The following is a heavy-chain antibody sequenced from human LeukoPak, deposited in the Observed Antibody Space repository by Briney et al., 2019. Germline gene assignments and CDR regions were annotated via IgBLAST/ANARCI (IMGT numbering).Heavy chain of an antibody. V-gene: IGHV1-2*06. CDR2: INPNSGGT. D-gene: IGHD5-18*01. CDR1: GYTFTGYY. Sequence: GASVKVSCKASGYTFTGYYMHWVRQAPGQGLEWKGRINPNSGGTNYAQKFQGRVTMTRDTSISTAYMELSRLRSEDTAVYYCARARRYSYGYWDYWGQGTLVTVSS. CDR3: ARARRYSYGYWDY. J-gene: IGHJ4*02.